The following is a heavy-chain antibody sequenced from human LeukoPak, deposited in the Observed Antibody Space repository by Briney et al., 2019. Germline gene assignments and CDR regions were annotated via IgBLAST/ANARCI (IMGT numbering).Heavy chain of an antibody. CDR1: GGSISSYY. CDR2: IYTSGST. J-gene: IGHJ6*03. V-gene: IGHV4-4*07. Sequence: PSETLSLTCTVSGGSISSYYWSWIRQPAGKGLEWSGRIYTSGSTNYNPSLKSRVTISVDKSKNQFSLKLSSVTAADTAVYYCARGGAVAGSPSYYYYYYMDVWGKGTTVTVSS. CDR3: ARGGAVAGSPSYYYYYYMDV. D-gene: IGHD6-19*01.